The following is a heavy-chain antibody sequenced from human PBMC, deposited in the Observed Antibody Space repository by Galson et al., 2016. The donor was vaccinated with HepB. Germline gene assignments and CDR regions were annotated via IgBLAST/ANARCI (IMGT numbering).Heavy chain of an antibody. CDR3: AKSLLGVTLVSYYYGMDV. CDR2: ISYDGKSE. J-gene: IGHJ6*02. V-gene: IGHV3-30*18. Sequence: SLRLSCAASGFTFSTYGMHWVRQAPGKGLEWVALISYDGKSESYADSVKGRVTISRDNSKNTLYLQMHSLRGEDTAVYYCAKSLLGVTLVSYYYGMDVWGQGTLVTVSS. CDR1: GFTFSTYG. D-gene: IGHD2-21*02.